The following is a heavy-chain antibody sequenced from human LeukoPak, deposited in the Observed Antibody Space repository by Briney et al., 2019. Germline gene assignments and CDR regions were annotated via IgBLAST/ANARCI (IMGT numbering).Heavy chain of an antibody. CDR1: GYTFTSYG. D-gene: IGHD3-22*01. J-gene: IGHJ3*02. V-gene: IGHV1-18*01. Sequence: ASVKVSCKASGYTFTSYGISWVRQAPGQGLEWMGWISAYNGNTNYAQKLQGRVTMTTDTSTSTAYMELSSLRSEDTAVYYCARAPEGEYYYDSSGYYRLGDGFDIWGQGTMVTVSS. CDR3: ARAPEGEYYYDSSGYYRLGDGFDI. CDR2: ISAYNGNT.